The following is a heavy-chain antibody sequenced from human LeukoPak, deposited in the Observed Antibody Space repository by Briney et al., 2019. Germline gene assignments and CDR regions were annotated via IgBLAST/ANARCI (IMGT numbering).Heavy chain of an antibody. J-gene: IGHJ4*02. D-gene: IGHD3-22*01. V-gene: IGHV4-34*01. Sequence: SETLSLTCAVYGGSFSGYYWSWIRQPPGKGLEWIGEINHSGSTNYNPSLRSRVTISVDTSKNQFSLKLSSVTAADTAVYYCARGPKTYYYDSSGYYYVYWGQRTLVTVSS. CDR3: ARGPKTYYYDSSGYYYVY. CDR1: GGSFSGYY. CDR2: INHSGST.